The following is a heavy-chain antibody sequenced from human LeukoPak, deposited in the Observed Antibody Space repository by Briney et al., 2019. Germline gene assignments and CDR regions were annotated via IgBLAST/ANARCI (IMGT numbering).Heavy chain of an antibody. CDR3: ARAYYDFWSGNPNGGIDY. CDR2: IYYSGST. D-gene: IGHD3-3*01. Sequence: PSETLSLTCTVSGGSISSYYWSWIRQPPGKGLEWIGYIYYSGSTNYHPSLKSRVTISVDTSKNQFSLKLSSVTAADTAVYYCARAYYDFWSGNPNGGIDYWGQGTLVTVSS. J-gene: IGHJ4*02. V-gene: IGHV4-59*01. CDR1: GGSISSYY.